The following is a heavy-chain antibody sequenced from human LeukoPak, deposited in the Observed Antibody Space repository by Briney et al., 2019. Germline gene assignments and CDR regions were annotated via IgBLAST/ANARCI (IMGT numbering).Heavy chain of an antibody. Sequence: GGSLRLSCTASGFTFGDYAVGWIRQAPGKGLEWVGFIRSKAYGETADYAASVKGRSTISRDDSKAIAYLQMNSLKTEDTAVYHCTRDRGAYNLYDYWGQGTLVTVSS. V-gene: IGHV3-49*03. D-gene: IGHD1-1*01. CDR1: GFTFGDYA. J-gene: IGHJ4*02. CDR3: TRDRGAYNLYDY. CDR2: IRSKAYGETA.